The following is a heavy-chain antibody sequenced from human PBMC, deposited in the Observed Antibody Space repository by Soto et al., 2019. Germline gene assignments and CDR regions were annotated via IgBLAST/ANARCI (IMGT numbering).Heavy chain of an antibody. CDR2: IYWDDDK. CDR3: AHRLYSSAWPWDSGVFDY. V-gene: IGHV2-5*02. Sequence: QITLKESGPTLVKPTQTLTLTCTFSGFSLSTGGVGVGWIRQPPGKALECLALIYWDDDKRYSPSLKSRRTTTKDTSNNQVVLTMTNMDPVDTATYYCAHRLYSSAWPWDSGVFDYWGQGTLVTVSS. CDR1: GFSLSTGGVG. J-gene: IGHJ4*02. D-gene: IGHD6-19*01.